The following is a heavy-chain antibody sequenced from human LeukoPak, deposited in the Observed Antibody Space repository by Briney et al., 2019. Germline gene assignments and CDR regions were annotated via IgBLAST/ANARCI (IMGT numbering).Heavy chain of an antibody. CDR3: ARESYDILTGYYHDAFDI. CDR1: GGSISSYY. V-gene: IGHV4-59*01. Sequence: SETLSLTCTVSGGSISSYYWSWIRQPPGKGLEWIGYIYYSGSTNYNPSLKSRVTISVDTSKNQFSLKLSSVTAADTAVYYCARESYDILTGYYHDAFDIWGQGTMVTVSS. D-gene: IGHD3-9*01. J-gene: IGHJ3*02. CDR2: IYYSGST.